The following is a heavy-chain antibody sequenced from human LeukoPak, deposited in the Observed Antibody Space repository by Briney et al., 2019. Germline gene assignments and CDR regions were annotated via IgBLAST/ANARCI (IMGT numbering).Heavy chain of an antibody. J-gene: IGHJ3*02. CDR1: GGSISSSSYY. V-gene: IGHV4-39*01. Sequence: KPSETLSLTCTVSGGSISSSSYYWGWIRQPPGKGLEWIGGIYYSGSTYYNPSLKSRVTISVDTSKNQFSLKLSSVTAADTAVYYCARRDSSSWYQREGAFDIWGQGTMVTVSS. CDR3: ARRDSSSWYQREGAFDI. CDR2: IYYSGST. D-gene: IGHD6-13*01.